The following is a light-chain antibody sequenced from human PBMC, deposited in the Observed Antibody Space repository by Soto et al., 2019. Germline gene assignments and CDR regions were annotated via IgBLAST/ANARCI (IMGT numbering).Light chain of an antibody. J-gene: IGKJ5*01. Sequence: SQLTQSPSSLSASLGDRVTITCRASQGVRYNVAWYQQKPGNAPKLLIFSASTLQRGVTSRLIGSKARTDFTVTEGSLQSEGFAYCYCQQFFTFGQGTRFEI. CDR2: SAS. V-gene: IGKV1-9*01. CDR1: QGVRYN. CDR3: QQFFT.